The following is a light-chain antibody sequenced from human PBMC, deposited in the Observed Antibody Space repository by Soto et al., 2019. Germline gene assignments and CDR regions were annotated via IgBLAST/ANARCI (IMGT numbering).Light chain of an antibody. CDR3: QQYGSSPLWT. CDR1: QSVSSSY. Sequence: EIVLTQSPGTQSLSPGERATLSCRASQSVSSSYLAWYQQKPGQAPRLLIYGASSRATGIPDRFSGSGSGTDFTLTISRLEPEDFAVYYCQQYGSSPLWTFGQGTKVEIK. CDR2: GAS. V-gene: IGKV3-20*01. J-gene: IGKJ1*01.